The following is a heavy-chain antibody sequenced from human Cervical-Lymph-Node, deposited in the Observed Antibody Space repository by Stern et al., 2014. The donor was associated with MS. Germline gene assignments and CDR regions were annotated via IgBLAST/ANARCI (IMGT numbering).Heavy chain of an antibody. D-gene: IGHD3-22*01. CDR3: AREHYYDSTVYYPLFDC. Sequence: VQLVESGGGVVQPGRSLRLSCVASGFTFSNYAFHWVRQAPGKGLEWVAIISYGGSDKYYADSVKGRFTISRDNSKNTLYLQMNSLRAEDTAVYYCAREHYYDSTVYYPLFDCWGQGTLVTVSS. J-gene: IGHJ4*02. V-gene: IGHV3-30-3*01. CDR2: ISYGGSDK. CDR1: GFTFSNYA.